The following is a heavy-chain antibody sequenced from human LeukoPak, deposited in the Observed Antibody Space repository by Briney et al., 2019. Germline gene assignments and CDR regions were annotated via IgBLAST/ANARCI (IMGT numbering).Heavy chain of an antibody. J-gene: IGHJ6*03. V-gene: IGHV3-23*01. Sequence: GGSLRLSCVASGFTFSTYSMNWVRQAPGKGLKWVSGFRGSGVATFYADSVKGRFTISRDNSKNTLYLQMNSLRAEDTAVYYYARRADYYYYMDVWGKGTTVTISS. CDR3: ARRADYYYYMDV. CDR2: FRGSGVAT. CDR1: GFTFSTYS.